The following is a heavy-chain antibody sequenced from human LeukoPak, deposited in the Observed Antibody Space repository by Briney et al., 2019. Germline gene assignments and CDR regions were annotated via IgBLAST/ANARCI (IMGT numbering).Heavy chain of an antibody. Sequence: PGGSLRLSCAASGFTFSSYAMSWVRQAPGKGLEWVSAISGSGGSTYYADSVKRRFTISRDNSKNTLYLQMNSLRAEDTAVYYCAKAGYCSGGSCYLGYYGMDVWGKGTTVTVSS. V-gene: IGHV3-23*01. D-gene: IGHD2-15*01. CDR2: ISGSGGST. CDR1: GFTFSSYA. J-gene: IGHJ6*04. CDR3: AKAGYCSGGSCYLGYYGMDV.